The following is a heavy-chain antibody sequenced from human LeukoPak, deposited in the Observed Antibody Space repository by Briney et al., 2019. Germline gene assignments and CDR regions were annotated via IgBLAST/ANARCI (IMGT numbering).Heavy chain of an antibody. CDR1: GGSISSYY. J-gene: IGHJ4*02. CDR3: AGSGSYHKAVYFDY. D-gene: IGHD3-10*01. Sequence: PSETLSLTCTVSGGSISSYYWSWIRQPPGKGLEWIGYIYYSGSTNYNPSLKSRVTISVDTSKNQFSLKLSSVTAADTAVYYCAGSGSYHKAVYFDYWGQGTLVTVSS. CDR2: IYYSGST. V-gene: IGHV4-59*01.